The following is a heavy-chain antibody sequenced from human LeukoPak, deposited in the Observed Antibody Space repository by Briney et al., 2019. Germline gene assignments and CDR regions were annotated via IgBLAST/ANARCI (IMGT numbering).Heavy chain of an antibody. D-gene: IGHD6-19*01. Sequence: SVKVSCKASEGTFSSYAISWVRQAPGQGLEWMGRIIPIFGTANYAQKFQGRVTITTDESTSTAYMELSSLRPEDTAVYYCADYSSLDAFDIWGQGTMVTVSS. CDR1: EGTFSSYA. J-gene: IGHJ3*02. CDR2: IIPIFGTA. V-gene: IGHV1-69*05. CDR3: ADYSSLDAFDI.